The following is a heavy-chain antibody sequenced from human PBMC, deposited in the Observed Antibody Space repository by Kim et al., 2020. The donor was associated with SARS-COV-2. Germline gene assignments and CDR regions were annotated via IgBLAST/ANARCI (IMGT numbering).Heavy chain of an antibody. Sequence: SETLSLTCTVSGGSISSGGYYWSWIRQHPGKGLEWIGYIYYSGSTYYNPSLKSRVTISVDTSKNQFSLKLSSVTAADTAVYYCAREPGYYYDSSGYLQTSWIDYWGQGTLVSVSS. CDR1: GGSISSGGYY. J-gene: IGHJ4*02. CDR2: IYYSGST. CDR3: AREPGYYYDSSGYLQTSWIDY. D-gene: IGHD3-22*01. V-gene: IGHV4-31*03.